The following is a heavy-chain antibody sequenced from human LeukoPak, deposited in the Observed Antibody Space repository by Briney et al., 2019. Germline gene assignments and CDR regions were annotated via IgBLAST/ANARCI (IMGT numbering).Heavy chain of an antibody. Sequence: PGGSLRLSCAASGFTFSSYAMNWVRQAPGKGLEWVSSISSSSSYIYYADSVKGRFTISRDNAKNSLFLQMNSLRAEDTAVYYCARALRGYSAEYFQHWGQGTLVTVSS. CDR3: ARALRGYSAEYFQH. V-gene: IGHV3-21*01. CDR2: ISSSSSYI. D-gene: IGHD3-3*01. J-gene: IGHJ1*01. CDR1: GFTFSSYA.